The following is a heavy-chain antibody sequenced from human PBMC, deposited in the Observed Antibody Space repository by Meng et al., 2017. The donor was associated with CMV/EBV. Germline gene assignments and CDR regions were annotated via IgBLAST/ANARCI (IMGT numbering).Heavy chain of an antibody. CDR2: ISAYNGNT. CDR1: GYTFTSYG. V-gene: IGHV1-18*01. Sequence: QVQVVRSGAEVKKAGASVMGSCTASGYTFTSYGISWVRQAPGQGLEWMGWISAYNGNTNYAQKLQGRVTMTTDTSTSTAYMELRSLRSDDTAVYYCARGVAAAGRALNWGQGTLVTVSS. CDR3: ARGVAAAGRALN. D-gene: IGHD6-13*01. J-gene: IGHJ4*02.